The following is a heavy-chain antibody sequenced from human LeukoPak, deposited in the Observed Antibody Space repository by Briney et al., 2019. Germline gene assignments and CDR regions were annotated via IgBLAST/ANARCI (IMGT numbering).Heavy chain of an antibody. CDR2: ANFSGRT. V-gene: IGHV4-59*11. D-gene: IGHD6-13*01. Sequence: DTLSLSGSISAGSSRPHYWMWIPQPPRKGMEWIGYANFSGRTNYNRSRKSRATASLDREKNQSCLTLTSVTAADTSVYFCARAKAAGSYGFWGRGTLVTVS. J-gene: IGHJ4*02. CDR1: AGSSRPHY. CDR3: ARAKAAGSYGF.